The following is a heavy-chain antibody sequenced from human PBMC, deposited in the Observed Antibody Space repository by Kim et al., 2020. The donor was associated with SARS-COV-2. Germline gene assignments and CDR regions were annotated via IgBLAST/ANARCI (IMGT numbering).Heavy chain of an antibody. D-gene: IGHD3-10*01. V-gene: IGHV3-49*03. CDR2: IRSKAYGGTT. CDR3: TSIHLNMELLWFGELGY. Sequence: GGSLRLSCTASGFTFGDYAMSWFRQAPGKGLEWVGFIRSKAYGGTTEYAASVKGRFTISRDDSKSIAYLQMNSLKTEDTAVYYCTSIHLNMELLWFGELGYWGQGTLVTVSS. J-gene: IGHJ4*02. CDR1: GFTFGDYA.